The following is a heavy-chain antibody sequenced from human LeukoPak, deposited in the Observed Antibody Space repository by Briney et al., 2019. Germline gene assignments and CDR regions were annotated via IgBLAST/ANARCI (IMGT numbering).Heavy chain of an antibody. Sequence: PSETLSLTCAVSGGSISSTNWWTWVRQPPGKGLEWIGEISHSGSTNYNPSLKSRVTISIDKSKNQFSLKLSSVTAADTAVYYCARGGGLWFGGENWFDPWGQGTLVTVSS. J-gene: IGHJ5*02. CDR3: ARGGGLWFGGENWFDP. CDR1: GGSISSTNW. V-gene: IGHV4-4*02. CDR2: ISHSGST. D-gene: IGHD3-10*01.